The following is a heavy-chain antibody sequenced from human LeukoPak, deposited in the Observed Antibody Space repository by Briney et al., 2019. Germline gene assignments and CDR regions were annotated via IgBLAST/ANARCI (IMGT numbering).Heavy chain of an antibody. J-gene: IGHJ6*02. CDR2: MNPNSGNT. CDR1: GYTFTSYD. V-gene: IGHV1-8*01. Sequence: GASVKVSCKASGYTFTSYDINWVRQATGQRLEWMGWMNPNSGNTGYAQTFQGRVTMTRNTSISTAYMELSSLRSEDTAVYYCARGPGYYGSGSYYNLLSRYHYCYYGMDVWGQGTTVTVSS. CDR3: ARGPGYYGSGSYYNLLSRYHYCYYGMDV. D-gene: IGHD3-10*01.